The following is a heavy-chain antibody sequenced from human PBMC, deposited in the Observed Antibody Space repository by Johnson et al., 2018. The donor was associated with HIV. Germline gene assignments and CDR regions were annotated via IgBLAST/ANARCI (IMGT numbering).Heavy chain of an antibody. Sequence: VQLVESGGGLVQPGGSLRLSCEGFGFIFGDYGLSWVRQRPGKGLQWVSGINWNGGSTGYADSVKGRCTISRDNGKNSLYMQMNNLRADDTALYYCARRDSWSLSFDIWGQGTMVIVSS. V-gene: IGHV3-20*04. CDR3: ARRDSWSLSFDI. CDR2: INWNGGST. D-gene: IGHD3-3*01. J-gene: IGHJ3*02. CDR1: GFIFGDYG.